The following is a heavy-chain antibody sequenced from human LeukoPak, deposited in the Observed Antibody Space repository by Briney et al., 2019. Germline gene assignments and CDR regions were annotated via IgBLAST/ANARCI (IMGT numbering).Heavy chain of an antibody. CDR1: GGSFSGYY. Sequence: SETLSLTCAVYGGSFSGYYLSWIRQPPGKGLEWIGEINHSGRINCNPSLKSRVTISVHTSKNQFSLELSSVTAADTAVYYCVRGGRSGYFGSGSHDYWGQGTLVTVSS. D-gene: IGHD3-10*01. V-gene: IGHV4-34*01. J-gene: IGHJ4*02. CDR2: INHSGRI. CDR3: VRGGRSGYFGSGSHDY.